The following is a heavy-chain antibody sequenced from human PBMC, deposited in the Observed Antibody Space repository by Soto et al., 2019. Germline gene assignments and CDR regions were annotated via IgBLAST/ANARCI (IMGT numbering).Heavy chain of an antibody. J-gene: IGHJ6*02. CDR1: GSTFSSYT. Sequence: GGSLRLSCAALGSTFSSYTFHWVRQAPGKGLEWVSCITGSGDLTHYAESVQGRFTISRDQSRNMLYLQMKSLRVEDTAVYYCARGERFNSGYYYVTGDFYYHALDVWGQGTTVTVSS. CDR2: ITGSGDLT. V-gene: IGHV3-23*01. CDR3: ARGERFNSGYYYVTGDFYYHALDV. D-gene: IGHD3-22*01.